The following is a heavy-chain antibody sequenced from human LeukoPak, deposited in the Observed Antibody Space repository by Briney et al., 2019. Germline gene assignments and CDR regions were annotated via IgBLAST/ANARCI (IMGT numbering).Heavy chain of an antibody. CDR1: GASISNYY. J-gene: IGHJ6*02. CDR3: ARYPQNYYYYGMDV. Sequence: SETLSLTCTVSGASISNYYWSWIRQPPGKGLECIGYVSYSGRTNHNPSLKSRVTISVDTSKNQFSLKLSSVTAADTAVYYCARYPQNYYYYGMDVWGQGTTVTVSS. CDR2: VSYSGRT. V-gene: IGHV4-59*01.